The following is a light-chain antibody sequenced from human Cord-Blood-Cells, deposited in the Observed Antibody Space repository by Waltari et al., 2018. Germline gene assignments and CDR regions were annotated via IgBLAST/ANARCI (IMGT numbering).Light chain of an antibody. CDR2: LGS. V-gene: IGKV2-28*01. Sequence: IVMTQSPLSLPVTPGETASIPCRSSQSLLHSNGYNYLDWYLQKPGQSPQLLIYLGSNRASGVPDRFSGSGSGTDITLKISRVEAEDVGVYFCMQALQTPPYSFGQGTKLEIK. J-gene: IGKJ2*03. CDR1: QSLLHSNGYNY. CDR3: MQALQTPPYS.